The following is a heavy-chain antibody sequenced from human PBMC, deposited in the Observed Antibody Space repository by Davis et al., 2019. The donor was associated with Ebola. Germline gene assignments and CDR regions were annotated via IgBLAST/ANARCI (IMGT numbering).Heavy chain of an antibody. D-gene: IGHD3-3*01. CDR2: IYYSGST. J-gene: IGHJ6*02. CDR3: ATYDFTSMDV. V-gene: IGHV4-39*07. Sequence: SETLSLTCTVSGGSISSYYWGWIRQPPGKGLEWIGSIYYSGSTYYNPSLKSRVTISVDTSKNQFSLKLSSVTAADTAVYYCATYDFTSMDVWGQGTTVTVSS. CDR1: GGSISSYY.